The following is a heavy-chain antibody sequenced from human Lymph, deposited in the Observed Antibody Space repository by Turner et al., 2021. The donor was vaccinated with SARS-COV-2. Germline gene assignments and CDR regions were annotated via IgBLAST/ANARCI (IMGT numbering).Heavy chain of an antibody. CDR1: GFTFSTYS. J-gene: IGHJ4*02. D-gene: IGHD4-17*01. CDR3: ARDIPTTAYYFDY. CDR2: ISSSSSYI. V-gene: IGHV3-21*01. Sequence: EVQLVASGGGLVKPGGSLRLSCAASGFTFSTYSMNWVRQAPGKGLEWISSISSSSSYIYYADSVKGRFTISRDDAKNSLYLQMNSLRAEDTAVYYCARDIPTTAYYFDYWGQGTLVTVSS.